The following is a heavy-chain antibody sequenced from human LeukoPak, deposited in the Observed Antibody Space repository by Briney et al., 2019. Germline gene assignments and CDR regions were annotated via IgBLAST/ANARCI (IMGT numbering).Heavy chain of an antibody. Sequence: GGSLRLSCAASGFTFSSYAMSWVRQAPGKGLEWVSAISGSGGSTYYADSVKGRFTISRDNSKNTLYLQMNSLRAEDTAVYYCARDWGYCSGGSCWEGFDRWGEGTLVTVSS. CDR1: GFTFSSYA. CDR2: ISGSGGST. J-gene: IGHJ5*02. CDR3: ARDWGYCSGGSCWEGFDR. D-gene: IGHD2-15*01. V-gene: IGHV3-23*01.